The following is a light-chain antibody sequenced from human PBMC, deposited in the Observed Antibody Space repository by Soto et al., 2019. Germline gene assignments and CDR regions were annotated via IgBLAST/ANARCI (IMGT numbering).Light chain of an antibody. V-gene: IGKV4-1*01. CDR2: WAS. Sequence: DIVMTQSPDSLPVSLGERATINCKSSQSVLYTSNNKNYLAWYQQKPGQSPKLLIYWASTRESGVPDRFSGSGSGTDFTLTISSLQAEDVAVYHCQQYYSNPRTFGQGTKVEIK. J-gene: IGKJ1*01. CDR1: QSVLYTSNNKNY. CDR3: QQYYSNPRT.